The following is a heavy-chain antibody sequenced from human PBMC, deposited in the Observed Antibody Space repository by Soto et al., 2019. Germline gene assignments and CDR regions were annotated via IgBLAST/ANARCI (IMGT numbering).Heavy chain of an antibody. V-gene: IGHV1-8*01. Sequence: ASVKVSCKASGYTFTSYDINWVRQATGQGLEWMGWTNPNSGNTGYAQKFQGRVTMTRNTSISTAYMELSSLRSEDTAVYYCAGVGLFGVVIPKTFDYWGQGTLVTVSS. CDR3: AGVGLFGVVIPKTFDY. CDR1: GYTFTSYD. CDR2: TNPNSGNT. D-gene: IGHD3-3*01. J-gene: IGHJ4*02.